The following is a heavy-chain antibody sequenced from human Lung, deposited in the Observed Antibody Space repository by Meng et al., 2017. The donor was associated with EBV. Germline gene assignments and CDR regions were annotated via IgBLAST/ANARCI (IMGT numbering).Heavy chain of an antibody. CDR3: ARLRLVWMFDY. CDR2: IYYSGST. CDR1: GGSVDSGAYY. D-gene: IGHD6-19*01. Sequence: QLQLQESGSGLVKPSQTLSLTCTVSGGSVDSGAYYWSWIRQRPGKGLEWIGYIYYSGSTFYTPSLKSRATLSVDTSKNQFSLKLNSVTAADTAVYYCARLRLVWMFDYWGQGALVTVSS. V-gene: IGHV4-31*03. J-gene: IGHJ4*02.